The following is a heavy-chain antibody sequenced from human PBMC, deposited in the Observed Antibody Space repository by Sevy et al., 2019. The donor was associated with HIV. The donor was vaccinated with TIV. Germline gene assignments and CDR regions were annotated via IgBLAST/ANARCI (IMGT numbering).Heavy chain of an antibody. CDR3: AHRTGDLDAFDI. V-gene: IGHV2-5*02. CDR2: IYWEDDK. J-gene: IGHJ3*02. CDR1: GFSLSTSGVG. Sequence: SGPTLVNPTQTLTLTCTFSGFSLSTSGVGVGWIRQPPGKALEWVAVIYWEDDKRYSPSLKTRLTITKDTSKNQVLLTMTNMDPVDTATYYFAHRTGDLDAFDIWGQGTMVTVSS. D-gene: IGHD7-27*01.